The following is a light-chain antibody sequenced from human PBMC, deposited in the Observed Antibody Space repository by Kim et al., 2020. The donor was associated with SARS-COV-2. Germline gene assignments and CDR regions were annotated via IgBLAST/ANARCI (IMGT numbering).Light chain of an antibody. J-gene: IGKJ5*01. CDR1: QDIRND. Sequence: DIQMTQSPSSLSASVGDRVTITCRASQDIRNDLGWYQQNPGRAPKRLIYGASSLQSGVPSRFSGSGSGTEFTLTISSVQPEDSATYFCLQHSTYPITFGQGTRLEIK. V-gene: IGKV1-17*01. CDR2: GAS. CDR3: LQHSTYPIT.